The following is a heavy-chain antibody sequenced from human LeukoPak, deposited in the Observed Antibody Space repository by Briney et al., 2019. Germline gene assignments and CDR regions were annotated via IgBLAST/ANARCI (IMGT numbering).Heavy chain of an antibody. CDR1: GYTLTELS. V-gene: IGHV1-24*01. D-gene: IGHD3-3*01. Sequence: GASVKVSCKVSGYTLTELSMHWVRQASGKGLEWMGGFDPEDGETIYAQKLQGRVTMTTDTSTSTAYMELRSLRSDDTAVYYCARGLEWLTRRHTWFDPWGQGTLVTVSS. CDR3: ARGLEWLTRRHTWFDP. J-gene: IGHJ5*02. CDR2: FDPEDGET.